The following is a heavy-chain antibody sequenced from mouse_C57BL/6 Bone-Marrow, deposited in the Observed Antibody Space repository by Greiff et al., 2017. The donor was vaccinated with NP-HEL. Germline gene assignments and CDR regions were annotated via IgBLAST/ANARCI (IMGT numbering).Heavy chain of an antibody. CDR2: IDPANGNT. CDR1: GFNIKNTY. V-gene: IGHV14-3*01. D-gene: IGHD1-1*01. Sequence: VHVKQSVAELVRPGASVKLSCTASGFNIKNTYMHWVKQRPEQGLEWIGRIDPANGNTKYAPKFQGKATITADTSSNTAYLQLSSLTSEDTAIYYCARPYYYGSTRYAMDYWGQGTSVTVSS. CDR3: ARPYYYGSTRYAMDY. J-gene: IGHJ4*01.